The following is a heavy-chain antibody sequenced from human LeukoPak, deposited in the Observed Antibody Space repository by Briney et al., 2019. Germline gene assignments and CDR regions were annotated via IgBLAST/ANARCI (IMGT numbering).Heavy chain of an antibody. Sequence: GGSLRLSCAASGFTFSSYGMHWVRQAPGKGLDWVAVISYDGSNKFYADSVKGRFTISRDNSKNTLYLQMNSLRAEDTAMYYCAKDPSLITMVRGVLKLSYYFDSWGQGTLVTVSS. D-gene: IGHD3-10*01. V-gene: IGHV3-30*18. CDR1: GFTFSSYG. J-gene: IGHJ4*02. CDR3: AKDPSLITMVRGVLKLSYYFDS. CDR2: ISYDGSNK.